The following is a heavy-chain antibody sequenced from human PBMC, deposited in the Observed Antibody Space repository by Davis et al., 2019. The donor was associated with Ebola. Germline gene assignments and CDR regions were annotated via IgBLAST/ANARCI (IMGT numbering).Heavy chain of an antibody. CDR3: ARQGRSGWYGT. CDR2: IYYSGST. CDR1: GGSVSSGSYY. Sequence: SETLSLTCTVSGGSVSSGSYYWSWIRQPPGKGLECIGYIYYSGSTNYNPSLKSRVTISVDTSKNQFSLKLSSVTAADTAVYYCARQGRSGWYGTWGQGTLVTVSS. J-gene: IGHJ5*02. D-gene: IGHD6-19*01. V-gene: IGHV4-61*01.